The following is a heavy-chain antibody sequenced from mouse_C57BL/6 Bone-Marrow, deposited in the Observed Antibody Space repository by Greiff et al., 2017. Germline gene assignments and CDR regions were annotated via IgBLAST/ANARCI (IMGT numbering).Heavy chain of an antibody. Sequence: EVQLVGSGGDLVKPGGSLKLSCAASGFTFSSYGMSWVRQTPDKRLEWVATISSGGSYTYYPDSVKGRFTISRDNAKNTLYLQMSSLKSEDTAMYYCARHGITTVVAPAWFAYWGQGTLVTVSA. CDR3: ARHGITTVVAPAWFAY. CDR1: GFTFSSYG. V-gene: IGHV5-6*01. D-gene: IGHD1-1*01. J-gene: IGHJ3*01. CDR2: ISSGGSYT.